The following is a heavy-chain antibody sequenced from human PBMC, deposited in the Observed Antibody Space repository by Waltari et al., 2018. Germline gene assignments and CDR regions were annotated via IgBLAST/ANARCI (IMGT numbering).Heavy chain of an antibody. V-gene: IGHV1-2*02. CDR1: GYTFTGYY. CDR2: INPNSGGT. Sequence: QVQLVQSGAEVKKPGASVKVSCKASGYTFTGYYMHWVRQAPGQGLEWMGWINPNSGGTNYAQKLQGRVTMTRDTSISTAYMELSRLRSDDTAVYYCARDTGYSGYDGTVDYWGQGTLVTVSS. J-gene: IGHJ4*02. D-gene: IGHD5-12*01. CDR3: ARDTGYSGYDGTVDY.